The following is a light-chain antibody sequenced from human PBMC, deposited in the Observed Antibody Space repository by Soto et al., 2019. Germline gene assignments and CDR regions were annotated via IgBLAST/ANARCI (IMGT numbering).Light chain of an antibody. J-gene: IGKJ4*01. CDR3: QQTRTYPRT. Sequence: DIQMTQSPSSLSASVGDRVAISCRASQTISGFLNWFQQKPGKAPRLLIYAATSLQSGVPSRFSGGASGKDFTLSISSLEPEDFATYYCQQTRTYPRTFGGGTKVDI. CDR1: QTISGF. CDR2: AAT. V-gene: IGKV1-39*01.